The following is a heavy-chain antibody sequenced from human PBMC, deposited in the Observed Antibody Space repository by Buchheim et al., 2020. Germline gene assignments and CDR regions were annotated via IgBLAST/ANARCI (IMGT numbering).Heavy chain of an antibody. J-gene: IGHJ2*01. Sequence: EEQLVESGGGLVKPGGSLRLSCAASGFTFSDAWMNWVRQAPGKGLERVGRIKREADGGTAEYAAPVRGRFTLSRDDSTDTLYLQMNSLRAEDTAVYYCTTSTVVSATYWYFNVWGRGTL. CDR1: GFTFSDAW. CDR3: TTSTVVSATYWYFNV. D-gene: IGHD2-21*02. V-gene: IGHV3-15*07. CDR2: IKREADGGTA.